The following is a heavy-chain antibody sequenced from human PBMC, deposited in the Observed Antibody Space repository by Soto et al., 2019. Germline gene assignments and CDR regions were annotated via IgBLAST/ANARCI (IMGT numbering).Heavy chain of an antibody. J-gene: IGHJ6*02. CDR3: ARTPDIVVVPAANGDYYYGMDV. CDR2: INPSGGST. CDR1: GYTFTSYY. D-gene: IGHD2-2*01. Sequence: ASVTVSCKASGYTFTSYYMHWVRQAPGQGLEWMGIINPSGGSTSYAQKFQGRVTMTRDTSTSTVYMELSSLRSEDTAVYYCARTPDIVVVPAANGDYYYGMDVWGQGTTVTVSS. V-gene: IGHV1-46*03.